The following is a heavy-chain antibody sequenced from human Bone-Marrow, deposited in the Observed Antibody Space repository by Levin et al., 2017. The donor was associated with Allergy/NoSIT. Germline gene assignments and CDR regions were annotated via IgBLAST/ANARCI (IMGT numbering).Heavy chain of an antibody. V-gene: IGHV3-49*04. CDR2: IRSNAYGGTT. CDR3: SRAPHSDSSSWAFDL. CDR1: GFIFGDYA. Sequence: GGSLRLSCRGSGFIFGDYAMNWVRQAPGKGLEWVGFIRSNAYGGTTEDAASVKGRFNISRDDSKSITYLQLNSLETDDTAVYYCSRAPHSDSSSWAFDLWGQGTTVTVS. J-gene: IGHJ3*01. D-gene: IGHD6-6*01.